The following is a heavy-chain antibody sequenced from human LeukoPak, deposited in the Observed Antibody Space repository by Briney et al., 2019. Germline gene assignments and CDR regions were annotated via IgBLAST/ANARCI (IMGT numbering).Heavy chain of an antibody. J-gene: IGHJ5*02. D-gene: IGHD1-26*01. Sequence: SETLSLTCTVSGGSISSYYWSWIRQPAGKGLEWIGRTYTSGSTNYNPSLKSRVTMSVDTSKNQFSLKLSSVTAADTAVYYCARVGSSPSVGNWFDPWGQGTLVTVSS. CDR2: TYTSGST. CDR3: ARVGSSPSVGNWFDP. V-gene: IGHV4-4*07. CDR1: GGSISSYY.